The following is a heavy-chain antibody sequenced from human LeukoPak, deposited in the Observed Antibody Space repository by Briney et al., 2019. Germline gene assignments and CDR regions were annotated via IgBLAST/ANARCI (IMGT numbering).Heavy chain of an antibody. V-gene: IGHV4-59*01. CDR2: IYYSGST. Sequence: SETLSLTCTVSGGSISSYYWSWIRQPPGKGLEWIGYIYYSGSTNYNPSLKSRVTISVDTSKNQFSLKLSSVIAADTAVYYCASLGDILTSENWFDPWGQGTLVTVSS. J-gene: IGHJ5*02. CDR3: ASLGDILTSENWFDP. D-gene: IGHD3-9*01. CDR1: GGSISSYY.